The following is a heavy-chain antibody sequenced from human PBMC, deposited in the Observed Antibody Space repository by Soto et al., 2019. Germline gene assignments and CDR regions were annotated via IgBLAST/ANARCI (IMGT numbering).Heavy chain of an antibody. CDR1: GYTFTSYY. CDR3: ARDFPTYWGGTIDDGDGY. V-gene: IGHV1-46*01. D-gene: IGHD3-16*01. J-gene: IGHJ4*02. Sequence: QVQLVQSGAGVKKPGASVKVACKASGYTFTSYYMHWVRQAPGQGLEWMGIINPSGGSTSYAQKFQGRVTMTRDTSTSTVYMELSSLRSEDTAVYYCARDFPTYWGGTIDDGDGYWGQGTLVTVSS. CDR2: INPSGGST.